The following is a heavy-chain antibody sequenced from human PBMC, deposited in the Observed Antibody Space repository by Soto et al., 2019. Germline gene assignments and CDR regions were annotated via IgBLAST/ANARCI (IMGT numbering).Heavy chain of an antibody. CDR3: ASYGDYDTALWFQH. CDR1: GGSFSGYY. D-gene: IGHD4-17*01. V-gene: IGHV4-34*01. J-gene: IGHJ1*01. Sequence: PSETLSLTCAVYGGSFSGYYWSWIRQPPGKGLEWIGEINHSGSTNYNPSLKSRVTISVDTSKNQFSLKLSSVTAADTAVYYCASYGDYDTALWFQHWGQGTLLTVSS. CDR2: INHSGST.